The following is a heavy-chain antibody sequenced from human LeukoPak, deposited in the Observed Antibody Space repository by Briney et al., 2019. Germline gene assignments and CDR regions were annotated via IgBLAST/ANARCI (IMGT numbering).Heavy chain of an antibody. Sequence: GGSLRLSCTASGFWFSDFWMHWDRQAPGKGLEWVSRIRGDWHDTTYADSVKGRFTISRDNAQSTLYLQMNSLRVEDTAVYYCASDRVLGSGSLDNWGQGTLVTVSS. CDR2: IRGDWHDT. CDR3: ASDRVLGSGSLDN. CDR1: GFWFSDFW. D-gene: IGHD3-10*01. V-gene: IGHV3-74*01. J-gene: IGHJ4*02.